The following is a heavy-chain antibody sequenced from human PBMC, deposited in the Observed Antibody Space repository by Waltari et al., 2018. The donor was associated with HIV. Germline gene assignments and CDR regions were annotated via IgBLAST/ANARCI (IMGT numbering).Heavy chain of an antibody. Sequence: QVQLVESGGGVVQPGRSLRLSCAASGFTFSSYGMHWVRQAPGKGLEWVAVISYDGSNKYYADSVKGRFTISRDNSKNTLYLQMNSLRAEDTAVYYCAKEVYYYGMDVWGQGTTVTVSS. CDR3: AKEVYYYGMDV. CDR2: ISYDGSNK. V-gene: IGHV3-30*18. CDR1: GFTFSSYG. J-gene: IGHJ6*02.